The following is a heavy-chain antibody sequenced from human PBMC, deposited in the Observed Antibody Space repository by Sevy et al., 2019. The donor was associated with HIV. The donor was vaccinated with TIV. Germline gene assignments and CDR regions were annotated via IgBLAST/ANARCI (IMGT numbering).Heavy chain of an antibody. CDR1: GFTFSSSA. Sequence: GGSLRLSCAASGFTFSSSAMHWVRQAPGKGLEWVALISYDASNIFYADSVKGRFTISRDNSKNTLYLQMNSLRVEDTAVYYCARDGIAARLGLDYWGQGTLVTVSS. CDR2: ISYDASNI. J-gene: IGHJ4*02. D-gene: IGHD6-6*01. CDR3: ARDGIAARLGLDY. V-gene: IGHV3-30-3*01.